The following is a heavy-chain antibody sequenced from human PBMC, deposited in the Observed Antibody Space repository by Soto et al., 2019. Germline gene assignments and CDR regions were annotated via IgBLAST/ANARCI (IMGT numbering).Heavy chain of an antibody. CDR1: GYSIRNGYY. D-gene: IGHD2-21*02. V-gene: IGHV4-38-2*01. Sequence: SETLSLTCAVSGYSIRNGYYWGWIRQPPGKGLEWIGTIYHSGSTYYNPSLKSRVTISVDASENHFSLKLSSVTAADTAVYYCARVGPYCGGDCYSPPPWGQGTLVTVSS. CDR3: ARVGPYCGGDCYSPPP. J-gene: IGHJ5*02. CDR2: IYHSGST.